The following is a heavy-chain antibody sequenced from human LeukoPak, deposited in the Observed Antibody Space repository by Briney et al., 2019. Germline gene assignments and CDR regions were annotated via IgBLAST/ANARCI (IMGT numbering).Heavy chain of an antibody. J-gene: IGHJ2*01. V-gene: IGHV4-39*07. CDR3: ARDSRYDSNGYRHVFWYFDL. D-gene: IGHD3-22*01. CDR2: IFHNGDT. Sequence: SETLSLTCTVSGVSIDSSRFYWGWIRQPPGKGLEWIGNIFHNGDTYHNPSLRSRVTMSKDTSKNQFSLKLTSVTAADTAIYYCARDSRYDSNGYRHVFWYFDLWGRGTLVAVSS. CDR1: GVSIDSSRFY.